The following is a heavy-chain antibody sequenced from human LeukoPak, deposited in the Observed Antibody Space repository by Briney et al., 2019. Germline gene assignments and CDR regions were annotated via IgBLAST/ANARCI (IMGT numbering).Heavy chain of an antibody. V-gene: IGHV3-30*18. J-gene: IGHJ6*03. CDR2: ISYDGSDK. CDR3: AKDSSSWSYYMDV. Sequence: GRSLRLSCAASGFTFSNHGMHWVRQAPGKGLECVAVISYDGSDKYYVDSVKGRFTISRDNAKNTLYLQMNSLRAEDTAVYYCAKDSSSWSYYMDVWGKGTTVTVSS. CDR1: GFTFSNHG. D-gene: IGHD6-13*01.